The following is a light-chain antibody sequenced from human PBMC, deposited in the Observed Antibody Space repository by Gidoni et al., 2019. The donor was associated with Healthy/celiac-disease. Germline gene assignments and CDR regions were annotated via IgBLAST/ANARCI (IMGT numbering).Light chain of an antibody. CDR2: DVS. V-gene: IGLV2-11*01. Sequence: QSALTQPRSVSGSPGQSVTISCTGTSSDVGGYNYVSCYQQHPGKAPNLMIYDVSKRPAGVPDRFSGSKSGNTASLTISGLQAEDETDYYCCSYAGSYTDVFGTGTKVTVL. CDR3: CSYAGSYTDV. CDR1: SSDVGGYNY. J-gene: IGLJ1*01.